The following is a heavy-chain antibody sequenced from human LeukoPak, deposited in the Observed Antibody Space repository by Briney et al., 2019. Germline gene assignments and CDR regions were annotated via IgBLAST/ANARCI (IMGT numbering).Heavy chain of an antibody. CDR3: AKVGPYSNAFYYYYGMDV. CDR1: GFTFSSYA. D-gene: IGHD4-11*01. V-gene: IGHV3-23*01. Sequence: PGGSLRLSCAASGFTFSSYAMSWVRQAPGKGLEWVSAISGSGGSTCYADSVKGRFTISRDNSKNTLYLQMNSLRAEDTAVYYCAKVGPYSNAFYYYYGMDVWGQGTTVTVSS. J-gene: IGHJ6*02. CDR2: ISGSGGST.